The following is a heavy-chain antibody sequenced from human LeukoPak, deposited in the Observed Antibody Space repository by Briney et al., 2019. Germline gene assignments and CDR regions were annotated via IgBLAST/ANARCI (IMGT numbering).Heavy chain of an antibody. D-gene: IGHD2-2*02. CDR3: TSWVSCSSTSCYTGDAFDI. CDR1: GFTLSGSA. V-gene: IGHV3-73*01. Sequence: GGSLRLSCACFGFTLSGSAMDWVRQASGKGLEWVGRIRSIAYRYAAAYSSSVKCRFTTARDDSNNTAYLQMNSLKTEDTDVYYCTSWVSCSSTSCYTGDAFDIWGQGTMVTVSS. CDR2: IRSIAYRYAA. J-gene: IGHJ3*02.